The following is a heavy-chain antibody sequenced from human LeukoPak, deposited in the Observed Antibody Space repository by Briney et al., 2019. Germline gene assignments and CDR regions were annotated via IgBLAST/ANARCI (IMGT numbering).Heavy chain of an antibody. D-gene: IGHD6-19*01. J-gene: IGHJ4*02. CDR2: IWYDGSNK. CDR3: ARDAYSSGWTFDY. V-gene: IGHV3-33*01. CDR1: GFTFSSYG. Sequence: GGSLRLSCAASGFTFSSYGMHWVRQAPGKGLEWVAVIWYDGSNKYYADSVKGRFTIFRDNSKNTLYLQMNSLRAEDTAVYYCARDAYSSGWTFDYWGQGTLVTVSS.